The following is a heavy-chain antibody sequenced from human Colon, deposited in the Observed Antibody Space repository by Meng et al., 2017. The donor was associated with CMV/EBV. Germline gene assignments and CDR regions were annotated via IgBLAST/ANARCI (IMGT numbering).Heavy chain of an antibody. CDR1: GFPVSANY. V-gene: IGHV3-30*03. Sequence: GGPLRLSCAVSGFPVSANYMAWFRQAPGKGLEWVAIISHDGAKKYYAGSVKGRFTISRDNSQNTVNVQMNSRRGDDTAVYYCARASNSSFDPWGQGTLVTVSS. CDR2: ISHDGAKK. J-gene: IGHJ5*02. CDR3: ARASNSSFDP. D-gene: IGHD4-11*01.